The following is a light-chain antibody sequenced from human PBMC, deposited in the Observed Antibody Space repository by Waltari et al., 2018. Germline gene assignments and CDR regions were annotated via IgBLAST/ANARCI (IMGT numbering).Light chain of an antibody. V-gene: IGKV1-16*01. CDR1: QGIGNN. CDR2: RAS. Sequence: DIQMTQSPSSLSASIGDTVTITCQASQGIGNNLNWYQQKPGKAPKLLIYRASSLQSGTPSRFSGSGSGTDLTLTISSLQPEDSATYYWQQGYSYPLTFGGGTKVEIK. J-gene: IGKJ4*01. CDR3: QQGYSYPLT.